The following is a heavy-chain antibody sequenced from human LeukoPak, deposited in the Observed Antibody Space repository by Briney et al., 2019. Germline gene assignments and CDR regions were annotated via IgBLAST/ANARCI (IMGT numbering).Heavy chain of an antibody. D-gene: IGHD6-6*01. CDR2: IWYDGSNK. J-gene: IGHJ5*02. CDR1: GFTFSSYG. V-gene: IGHV3-33*01. CDR3: ARVLTARRRGIWFDL. Sequence: LTGGSLRLSCAASGFTFSSYGMHWVRQAPGKGLEWVAVIWYDGSNKYYADSVKGRFTISRDSSKNTLYLQMNSLRAEDTAVYYCARVLTARRRGIWFDLWGQGTLVTVSS.